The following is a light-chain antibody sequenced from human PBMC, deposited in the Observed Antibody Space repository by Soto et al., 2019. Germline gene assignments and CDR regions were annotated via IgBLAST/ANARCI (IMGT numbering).Light chain of an antibody. J-gene: IGKJ1*01. Sequence: DIQMTQSPSTLSASVGDRVTITCRASQNINTWLAWFQQKAGKAPKLLIYKVSNLESGVPSRFSGSGFQTEFTLTIISLQPDDFATYYCQQYNTNSWTFGQGTKVEIK. V-gene: IGKV1-5*03. CDR1: QNINTW. CDR3: QQYNTNSWT. CDR2: KVS.